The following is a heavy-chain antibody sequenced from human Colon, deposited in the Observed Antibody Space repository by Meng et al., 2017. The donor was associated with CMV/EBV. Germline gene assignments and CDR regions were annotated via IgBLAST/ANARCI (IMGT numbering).Heavy chain of an antibody. J-gene: IGHJ4*02. CDR3: ARDKGVRTFDT. V-gene: IGHV3-30*02. Sequence: QGQGVGRGGGWVPPWVSLGLVGAAFGIPFSSSGMHWVRQAPGKGLEWVALIRHDGSNEYYAESVRGRFTISRDNSKNTVYLQMNSLRSEDTAVYYCARDKGVRTFDTWGQGILVTVSS. CDR2: IRHDGSNE. D-gene: IGHD2-21*01. CDR1: GIPFSSSG.